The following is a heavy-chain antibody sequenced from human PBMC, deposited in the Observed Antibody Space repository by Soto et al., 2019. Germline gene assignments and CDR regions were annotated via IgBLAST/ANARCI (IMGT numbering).Heavy chain of an antibody. CDR2: ISAYNGNT. Sequence: ASVKVSCKASGYTFTSYGTSWVRQAPGQGLEWMGWISAYNGNTNYAQKLQGRVTMTTDTSTSTAYMELRSLRSDDTAVYYCERKGDSSSWYGQDYYGMDVWGQGTTVTVSS. CDR1: GYTFTSYG. CDR3: ERKGDSSSWYGQDYYGMDV. D-gene: IGHD6-13*01. V-gene: IGHV1-18*04. J-gene: IGHJ6*02.